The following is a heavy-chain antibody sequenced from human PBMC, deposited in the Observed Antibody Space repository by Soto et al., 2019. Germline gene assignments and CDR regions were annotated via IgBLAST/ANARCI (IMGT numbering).Heavy chain of an antibody. Sequence: GGSLRLSCAASGFTFSSHVVSWVRQDPGKGLEWVSSISGSGDSPYYADSVKGRFTISRDNSKNTLYLRMDSLRDEDTTVYYCPKRPSCRCCSCSFDYWAQGTLVTISS. D-gene: IGHD2-15*01. V-gene: IGHV3-23*01. CDR2: ISGSGDSP. J-gene: IGHJ4*02. CDR3: PKRPSCRCCSCSFDY. CDR1: GFTFSSHV.